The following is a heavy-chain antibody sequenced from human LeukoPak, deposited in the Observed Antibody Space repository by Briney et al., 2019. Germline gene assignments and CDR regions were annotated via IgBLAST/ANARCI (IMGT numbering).Heavy chain of an antibody. V-gene: IGHV4-39*01. Sequence: SETLSLTCTVSGGYVSSEDYYWGWVRQPPGKGLEWIGSMYYDGSTYSTPSLKSRVSISADTSKNQFSLKLSSVTAADTAVYYCVRRKGDSSGFYYVDYWGQGTLVTVSS. D-gene: IGHD3-22*01. CDR1: GGYVSSEDYY. CDR2: MYYDGST. J-gene: IGHJ4*02. CDR3: VRRKGDSSGFYYVDY.